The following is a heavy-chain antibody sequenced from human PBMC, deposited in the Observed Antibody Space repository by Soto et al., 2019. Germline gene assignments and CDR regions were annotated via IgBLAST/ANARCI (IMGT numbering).Heavy chain of an antibody. J-gene: IGHJ5*02. CDR3: ARVALSGGGWLDP. D-gene: IGHD1-26*01. Sequence: QVQLVQSGAEVKKPGASVNVSCKASGNTFTRFYFNWVRQAPGQGLEWMGIINPRSGDTTYAEKFQGRITVTRDTSTSTVYMELTSLRYEDTAIYYCARVALSGGGWLDPWGQGTLVTVSS. V-gene: IGHV1-46*01. CDR2: INPRSGDT. CDR1: GNTFTRFY.